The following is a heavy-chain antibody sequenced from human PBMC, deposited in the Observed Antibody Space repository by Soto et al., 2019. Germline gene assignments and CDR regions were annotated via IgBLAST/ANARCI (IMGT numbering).Heavy chain of an antibody. D-gene: IGHD2-8*01. Sequence: GASVKVSCKASGYSFTDYYIHWVRQAPGQGLEWLGRINPKSGGTSTAQKFQGWVTMTRDRSISTVYMELTRLRSDDTAVYFCARGHSTDCSNGVCSFFYNHEMDVWGQGTTVTV. CDR1: GYSFTDYY. J-gene: IGHJ6*02. CDR3: ARGHSTDCSNGVCSFFYNHEMDV. V-gene: IGHV1-2*04. CDR2: INPKSGGT.